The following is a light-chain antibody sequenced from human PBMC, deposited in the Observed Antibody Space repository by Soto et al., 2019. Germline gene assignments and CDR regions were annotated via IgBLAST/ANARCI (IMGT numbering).Light chain of an antibody. CDR3: QHYNNWPPIT. V-gene: IGKV3-15*01. CDR2: GAS. Sequence: EIVVTQSPATLSVSPGERVTLSCRTSQTVKSKLAWYQQQPGQAPRLLIHGASTRATDIPARFSGSGSGTEFTLTISSLQSEDFAIYYCQHYNNWPPITFGQGTRLEIK. CDR1: QTVKSK. J-gene: IGKJ5*01.